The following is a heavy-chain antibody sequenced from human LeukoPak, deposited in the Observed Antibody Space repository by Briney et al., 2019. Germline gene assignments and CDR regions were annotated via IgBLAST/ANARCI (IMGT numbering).Heavy chain of an antibody. CDR2: IIPIFGTA. CDR3: AISSGYYQLDY. J-gene: IGHJ4*02. V-gene: IGHV1-69*05. D-gene: IGHD3-22*01. CDR1: GGTFSSYA. Sequence: SVKLSCKASGGTFSSYAISWVLQAPGQGLEWMGGIIPIFGTANYAQKFQGRVTITTDESTSTAYMELSSLTSEDTAVYYCAISSGYYQLDYWGQGTLVTVSS.